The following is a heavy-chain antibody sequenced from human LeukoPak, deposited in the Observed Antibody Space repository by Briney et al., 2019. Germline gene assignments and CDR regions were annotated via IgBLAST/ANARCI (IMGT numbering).Heavy chain of an antibody. Sequence: PGGSLRLSCAASGFTLRSYWMSWVRQAPREGLEWVADIKLHGSEEYYEDSVKGRFTISSDNAKNSLYLQMNSLRVDDTAVYYCARWARYCSSGSCYSWFDPWGQGTLVTVSS. CDR1: GFTLRSYW. CDR3: ARWARYCSSGSCYSWFDP. CDR2: IKLHGSEE. J-gene: IGHJ5*02. D-gene: IGHD2-15*01. V-gene: IGHV3-7*01.